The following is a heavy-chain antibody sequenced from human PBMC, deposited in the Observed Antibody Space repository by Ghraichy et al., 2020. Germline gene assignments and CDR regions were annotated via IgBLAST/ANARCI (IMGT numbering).Heavy chain of an antibody. D-gene: IGHD3-22*01. CDR2: INWNGGSI. V-gene: IGHV3-20*04. Sequence: GGSLRLSCAASGFRFGDYGMNWVRQAPGKGLEWVSNINWNGGSIAYADSVKGRFTISRDNAENSLYLQMNSLTAEDTALYFCARGSHYYDTSGYYSLDYWGQGTWSPSPQ. J-gene: IGHJ4*02. CDR3: ARGSHYYDTSGYYSLDY. CDR1: GFRFGDYG.